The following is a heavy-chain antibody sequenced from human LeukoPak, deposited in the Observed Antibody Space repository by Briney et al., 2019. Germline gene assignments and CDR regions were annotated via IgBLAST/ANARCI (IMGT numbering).Heavy chain of an antibody. Sequence: GGSLRLSCAASGFTFSGSAMHWVRQASGKGLDWVGRIRSKTNSYATAYAASVKGRFTVSRDDSKNTAYLQMNSLKTEDTGVYYCTSGGYCTSTSCYGVYWGQGTLVTVSS. CDR1: GFTFSGSA. V-gene: IGHV3-73*01. CDR3: TSGGYCTSTSCYGVY. CDR2: IRSKTNSYAT. D-gene: IGHD2-2*01. J-gene: IGHJ4*02.